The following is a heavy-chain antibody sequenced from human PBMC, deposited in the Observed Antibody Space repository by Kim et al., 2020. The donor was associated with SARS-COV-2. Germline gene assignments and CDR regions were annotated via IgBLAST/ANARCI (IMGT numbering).Heavy chain of an antibody. J-gene: IGHJ4*02. CDR2: ISPHNGHT. D-gene: IGHD6-19*01. CDR3: ARDELVYASGWYHLDF. CDR1: GYTFDYYA. V-gene: IGHV1-18*01. Sequence: ASVKVSCKASGYTFDYYAITWVRQAPGHGLEWLGWISPHNGHTNYSEKVQGRITMTTDISTGTVYMELRSLRSDDTAVYYCARDELVYASGWYHLDFWGQGTLVTVSA.